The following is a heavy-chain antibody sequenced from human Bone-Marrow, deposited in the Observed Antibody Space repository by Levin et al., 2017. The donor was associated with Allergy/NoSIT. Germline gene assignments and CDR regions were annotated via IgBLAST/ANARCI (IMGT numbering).Heavy chain of an antibody. Sequence: HPGGSLRLSCAASGFTFSDSWMSWVRQAPGKGLEWVANIKQDGSEKYYVDSVKGRFTISRDNAKKSVYLQMNSLRVDDTAVYYCGSDMDVWGQGTTVTVSS. CDR2: IKQDGSEK. CDR3: GSDMDV. J-gene: IGHJ6*02. V-gene: IGHV3-7*04. CDR1: GFTFSDSW.